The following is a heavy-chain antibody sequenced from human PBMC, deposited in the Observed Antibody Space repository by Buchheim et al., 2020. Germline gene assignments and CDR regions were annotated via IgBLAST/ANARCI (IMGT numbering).Heavy chain of an antibody. J-gene: IGHJ2*01. Sequence: QVQPVESGGGVVQPGRSLRLSCAASGFTFSNFGMHWVRQAPGKGLEWVAVISWDGSNKYFTDSVKGRFTISRDNSKNTLYLQMNSLRAEDIAVYYCANTGALYSVSSDWYFDLWGRGNL. D-gene: IGHD6-6*01. CDR2: ISWDGSNK. CDR3: ANTGALYSVSSDWYFDL. CDR1: GFTFSNFG. V-gene: IGHV3-30*18.